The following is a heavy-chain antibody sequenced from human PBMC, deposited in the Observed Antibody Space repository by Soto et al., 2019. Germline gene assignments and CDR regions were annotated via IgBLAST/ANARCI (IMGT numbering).Heavy chain of an antibody. Sequence: ASVKVSCKASGYTFTGDYMHWVRQAPGQGLEWMGIINPSGGSTSYAQKFQGRVTMTRDTSTSTVYMELSSLRSEDTAVYYCARGGARYCSGGSCRHNWFDPWGQGTLVTVSS. V-gene: IGHV1-46*03. D-gene: IGHD2-15*01. CDR3: ARGGARYCSGGSCRHNWFDP. CDR1: GYTFTGDY. J-gene: IGHJ5*02. CDR2: INPSGGST.